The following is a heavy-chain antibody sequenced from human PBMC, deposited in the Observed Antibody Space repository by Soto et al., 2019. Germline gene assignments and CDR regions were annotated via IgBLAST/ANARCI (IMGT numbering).Heavy chain of an antibody. Sequence: QITLKESGPTLVKPTQTLTLTCTFSGFSLSTSGVGVGWIRQPPGKALEWLALIYWDDDKRYSPSLKSRLTITKDTSKNQVVLTMTNMDPVDTATYYCGGYCSGGSCDYYYYYGMDVWGQGTTVTVSS. CDR2: IYWDDDK. V-gene: IGHV2-5*02. D-gene: IGHD2-15*01. CDR3: GGYCSGGSCDYYYYYGMDV. J-gene: IGHJ6*02. CDR1: GFSLSTSGVG.